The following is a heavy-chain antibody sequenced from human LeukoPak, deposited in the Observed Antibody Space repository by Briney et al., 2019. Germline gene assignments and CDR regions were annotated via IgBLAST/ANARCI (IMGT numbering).Heavy chain of an antibody. CDR1: GYTFTGYY. Sequence: GASVKVSCKASGYTFTGYYMHWVRQAPGQGLEWMGWINPNSGGTNYAQKFQGRVTMTRDTSISTAYMELSRLRSDDTAVYYCARDRRGPPEIVLMVYEIDGFDYWGQGTLVTVSS. CDR2: INPNSGGT. CDR3: ARDRRGPPEIVLMVYEIDGFDY. V-gene: IGHV1-2*02. J-gene: IGHJ4*02. D-gene: IGHD2-8*01.